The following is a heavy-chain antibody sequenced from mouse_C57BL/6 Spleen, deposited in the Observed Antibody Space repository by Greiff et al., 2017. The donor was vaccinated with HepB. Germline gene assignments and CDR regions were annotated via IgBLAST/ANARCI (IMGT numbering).Heavy chain of an antibody. Sequence: EVKLVESGGGLVKPGGSLKLSCAASGFTFSSYAMSWVRQTPEKRLEWVATISDGGSYTYYPDNVKGRFTISRDNAKNNLYLQMSHLKSEDTAMYYCARTGRGWFAYWGQGTLVTVSA. CDR3: ARTGRGWFAY. CDR1: GFTFSSYA. D-gene: IGHD4-1*01. V-gene: IGHV5-4*03. J-gene: IGHJ3*01. CDR2: ISDGGSYT.